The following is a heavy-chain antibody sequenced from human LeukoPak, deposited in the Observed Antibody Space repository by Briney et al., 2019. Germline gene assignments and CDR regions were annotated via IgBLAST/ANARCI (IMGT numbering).Heavy chain of an antibody. J-gene: IGHJ4*02. Sequence: PSETLSLTCTVSGGSISNYHWSWIRQPPGKGLEWIGYIYYSGSTNYNPSLKSRVTISVDTSKNQFSLKLSSVTAADTAVYYCASTGYSSGWFDYWGQGTLVTVSS. CDR1: GGSISNYH. CDR3: ASTGYSSGWFDY. CDR2: IYYSGST. V-gene: IGHV4-59*01. D-gene: IGHD6-19*01.